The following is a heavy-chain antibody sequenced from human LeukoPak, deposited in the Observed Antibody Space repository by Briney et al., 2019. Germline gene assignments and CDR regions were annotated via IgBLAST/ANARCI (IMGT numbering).Heavy chain of an antibody. D-gene: IGHD3-3*01. V-gene: IGHV4-38-2*01. CDR1: GYSISSGYY. J-gene: IGHJ4*02. CDR3: ARHDSYDFWSGIPFDY. CDR2: IYHSGST. Sequence: SETLSLTCAISGYSISSGYYWAWIRQPPGKGLEWIGSIYHSGSTFYNLSLKSRVTISVDTSKNQFSLKLNSVTAADTAVYYCARHDSYDFWSGIPFDYWGQGTLVTVSS.